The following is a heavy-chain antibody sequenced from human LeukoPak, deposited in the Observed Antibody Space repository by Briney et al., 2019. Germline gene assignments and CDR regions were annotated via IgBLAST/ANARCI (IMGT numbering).Heavy chain of an antibody. Sequence: GGSLRLSCAASGFTFSSYSMNWVRQAPGKGLEWVSSISSSSSYIYYADSVKGRFTISRDNAKNSLYLQMNSLRAEDTAVYYCARSYIAAAGDDYWGQGTLVTVSS. V-gene: IGHV3-21*01. CDR1: GFTFSSYS. D-gene: IGHD6-25*01. CDR3: ARSYIAAAGDDY. J-gene: IGHJ4*02. CDR2: ISSSSSYI.